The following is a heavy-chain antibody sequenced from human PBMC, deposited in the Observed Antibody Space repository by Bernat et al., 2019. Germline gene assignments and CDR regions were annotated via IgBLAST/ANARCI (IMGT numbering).Heavy chain of an antibody. V-gene: IGHV3-23*01. Sequence: DVQLLESGGGLVQPGVSLRLSCAASGFSFSTYGMSWVRQASRKGLEWVSGISGSGMNTYYADSVKGRFTISRDNSKTTLYLHMNSLGAEDTAVYYCAKGSYYGSGCYYCLDHWGQGTLVTVSS. D-gene: IGHD3-22*01. CDR2: ISGSGMNT. J-gene: IGHJ4*02. CDR1: GFSFSTYG. CDR3: AKGSYYGSGCYYCLDH.